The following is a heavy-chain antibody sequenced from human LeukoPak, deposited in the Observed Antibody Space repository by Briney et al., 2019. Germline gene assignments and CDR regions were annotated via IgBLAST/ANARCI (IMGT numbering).Heavy chain of an antibody. J-gene: IGHJ4*02. D-gene: IGHD4-11*01. CDR1: EFVFSSYA. CDR3: VRDFSNYVAFFDS. CDR2: SGSGGSI. V-gene: IGHV3-23*01. Sequence: PGGSLRLSCAASEFVFSSYAMSWVRQAPGKGLEWVSTSGSGGSIYYADSVKGRFTISRDNSKSALYLQMGSLRPEDTAMYYCVRDFSNYVAFFDSWGQGVLVTVSS.